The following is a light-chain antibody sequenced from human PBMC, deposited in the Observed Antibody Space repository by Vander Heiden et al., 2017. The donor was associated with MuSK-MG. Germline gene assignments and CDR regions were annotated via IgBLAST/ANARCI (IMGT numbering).Light chain of an antibody. CDR1: EHSSNY. CDR3: RQYNTYPLT. J-gene: IGKJ4*01. CDR2: DEH. V-gene: IGKV1-16*02. Sequence: DIQMTQSPSSLSASVGDRVTITCRSSEHSSNYVAWFQQKPGKAHKSLIYDEHSLQSGVPSKFSILQPEDFATYYCRQYNTYPLTFGGGTKVELK.